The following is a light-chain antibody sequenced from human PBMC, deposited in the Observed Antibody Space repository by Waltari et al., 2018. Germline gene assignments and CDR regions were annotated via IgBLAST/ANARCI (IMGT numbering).Light chain of an antibody. V-gene: IGKV1-27*01. Sequence: DIQMTQSPSSLSASVGDRVTITCLASQGISNYLAWYQQKPGKVPKLLIYAASTLQSGVPSRFSGSGPGTDFTLTISSLQPEDVATYYCQKYKSARTFGQGTKVEIK. CDR1: QGISNY. J-gene: IGKJ1*01. CDR2: AAS. CDR3: QKYKSART.